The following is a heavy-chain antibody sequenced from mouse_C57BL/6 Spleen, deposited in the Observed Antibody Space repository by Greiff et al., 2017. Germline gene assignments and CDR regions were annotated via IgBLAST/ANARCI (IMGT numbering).Heavy chain of an antibody. V-gene: IGHV14-4*01. CDR1: GFNIKDDY. CDR3: ARSGTGYAMDY. J-gene: IGHJ4*01. D-gene: IGHD4-1*01. Sequence: VQLQQSGAELVRPGASVKLSCTASGFNIKDDYMHWVKQRPEQGLEWIGWIDPENGDTKYNEKFKGKATLTVDTSSSTAYMQLSSLTSEDSAVYFCARSGTGYAMDYWGQGTSVTVSS. CDR2: IDPENGDT.